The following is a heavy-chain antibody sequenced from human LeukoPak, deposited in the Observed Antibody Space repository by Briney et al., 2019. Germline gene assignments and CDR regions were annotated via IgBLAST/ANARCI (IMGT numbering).Heavy chain of an antibody. CDR3: AREENDSGYTSVYYFYGMDV. CDR2: TWYDGNEK. V-gene: IGHV3-33*01. CDR1: GFSFDTYG. J-gene: IGHJ6*04. D-gene: IGHD6-19*01. Sequence: GGSLRLSCAESGFSFDTYGMHWVRQAPGKGLDWVAVTWYDGNEKYYADSVKGRFTISRDNSKNTLYLQMNSLRAEDTAVYYCAREENDSGYTSVYYFYGMDVWGKGTTVTVSS.